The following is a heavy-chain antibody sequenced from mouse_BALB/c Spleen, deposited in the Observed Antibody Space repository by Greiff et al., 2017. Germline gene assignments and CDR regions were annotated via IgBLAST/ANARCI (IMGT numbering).Heavy chain of an antibody. J-gene: IGHJ1*01. CDR3: ARSRVRPLAWYFDG. D-gene: IGHD2-14*01. CDR1: GFTFSRFG. Sequence: EVQGVESGGGLVQPGGSRKLSCAASGFTFSRFGMHWVRQAPEKELELIAYISSGSSTIYYADTVKGRFTISRDNPKNTLLLQMTSLRSEDTAMYYGARSRVRPLAWYFDGWGAGTTVTVSS. V-gene: IGHV5-17*02. CDR2: ISSGSSTI.